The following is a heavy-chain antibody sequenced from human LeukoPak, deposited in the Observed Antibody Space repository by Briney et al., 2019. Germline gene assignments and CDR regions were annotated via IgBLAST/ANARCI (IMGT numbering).Heavy chain of an antibody. CDR2: ISSTSSTI. D-gene: IGHD6-6*01. CDR1: GFTFGTYT. Sequence: PGGSLRLSCAASGFTFGTYTLNWVRQAPGKGLEWISSISSTSSTIYYVDSVKGRFTISRDNAKNSLYLQMNSLRDEDTAVYYCARQSSDMDVWGQGTTVTVS. V-gene: IGHV3-48*02. J-gene: IGHJ6*02. CDR3: ARQSSDMDV.